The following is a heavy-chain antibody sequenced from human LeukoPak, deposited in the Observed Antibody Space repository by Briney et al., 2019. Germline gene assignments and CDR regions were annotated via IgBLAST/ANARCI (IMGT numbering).Heavy chain of an antibody. CDR3: ARSGYSGYDWNY. V-gene: IGHV4-31*03. D-gene: IGHD5-12*01. CDR1: GGSISSGVYY. Sequence: PSETLSLTCTVSGGSISSGVYYWSWIRQPPGKGLEWIGYIYYSGSTYYNPSLKSRVTISVDTSKNQFSLKLSSVTAADTAVYYCARSGYSGYDWNYWGQGTLVTVSS. J-gene: IGHJ4*02. CDR2: IYYSGST.